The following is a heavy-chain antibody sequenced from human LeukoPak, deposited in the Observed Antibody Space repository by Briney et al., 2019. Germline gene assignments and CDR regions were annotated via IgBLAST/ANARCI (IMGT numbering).Heavy chain of an antibody. Sequence: PGGSLRLSCAASGFTFDEYAMHWVRQAPGKGLEWVSGISWNSGSIGYADSVKGRFTISRYNAKNSLYLQMNSLRAEDMALYYCAKGDYGDYVGSLDYWGQGTLVTASS. CDR3: AKGDYGDYVGSLDY. J-gene: IGHJ4*02. V-gene: IGHV3-9*03. CDR1: GFTFDEYA. CDR2: ISWNSGSI. D-gene: IGHD4-17*01.